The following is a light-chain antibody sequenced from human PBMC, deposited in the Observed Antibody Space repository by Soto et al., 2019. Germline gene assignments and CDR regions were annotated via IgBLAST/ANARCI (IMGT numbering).Light chain of an antibody. Sequence: GGTQRPATLSVFPGETATLSCGASQSVSSDLAWYQQRPGQAPRLLIYGASTRATGIPARFRGSGSGTEFRLTISSPQFEDFATYYCQQYNTWHPKMAFGRGTKVDIK. J-gene: IGKJ1*01. V-gene: IGKV3-15*01. CDR3: QQYNTWHPKMA. CDR2: GAS. CDR1: QSVSSD.